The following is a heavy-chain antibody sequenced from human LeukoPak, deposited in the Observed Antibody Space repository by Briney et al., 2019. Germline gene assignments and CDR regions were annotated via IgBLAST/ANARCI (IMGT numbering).Heavy chain of an antibody. CDR1: ARTFSIYA. D-gene: IGHD3-16*02. CDR2: IIPIFGTA. J-gene: IGHJ4*02. CDR3: ARDLAYYDYVWGSYRHPHFDY. Sequence: SVKVSCKAFARTFSIYAISWVRQAPGQGLEWMGGIIPIFGTANYAQKFQGRVTITADESTSTAYMELSSLRSEDTAVYYCARDLAYYDYVWGSYRHPHFDYWGQGTLVTVSS. V-gene: IGHV1-69*13.